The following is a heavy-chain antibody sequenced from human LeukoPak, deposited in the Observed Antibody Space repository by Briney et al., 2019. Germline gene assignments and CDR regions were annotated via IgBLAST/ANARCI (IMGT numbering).Heavy chain of an antibody. CDR2: ISGSGGST. V-gene: IGHV3-23*01. Sequence: QAGGSLRLSCAASGFTFSSYAMSWVRQAPGKGLEWVSAISGSGGSTYYADSVKGRFTISRDNSKNTLYLQINSLRADDTAVYYCAKTPSLWWFDPWGQGTLVTVSS. CDR1: GFTFSSYA. CDR3: AKTPSLWWFDP. J-gene: IGHJ5*02. D-gene: IGHD3-16*02.